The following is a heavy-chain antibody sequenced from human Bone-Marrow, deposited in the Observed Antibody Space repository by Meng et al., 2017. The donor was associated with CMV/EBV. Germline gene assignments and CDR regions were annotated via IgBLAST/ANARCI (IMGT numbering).Heavy chain of an antibody. Sequence: GGSLRLSCAASGFTFSSHAMHWVRQAPGKGLEWVAVISYDGSNKYYADSVKGRFTISRDNSKNTLYLQTNSLRAEDTAVYYCARDQYYDFWSGYPYYYYYGMDVWGQGTTVTVSS. CDR2: ISYDGSNK. CDR1: GFTFSSHA. J-gene: IGHJ6*02. V-gene: IGHV3-30*04. D-gene: IGHD3-3*01. CDR3: ARDQYYDFWSGYPYYYYYGMDV.